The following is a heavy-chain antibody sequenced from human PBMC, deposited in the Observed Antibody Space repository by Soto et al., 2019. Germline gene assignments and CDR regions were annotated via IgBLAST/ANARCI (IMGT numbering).Heavy chain of an antibody. Sequence: SETLSLTCTVFGDSISSSSFYWGWIRQSPGKELEWIANIYYSGSSSYNPSLKSRVSISVDKSKNQFSLELSSVTAADTAVYYCAGHRSSSTYYYFDYWGQGTLVTDSS. J-gene: IGHJ4*02. CDR2: IYYSGSS. D-gene: IGHD2-2*01. CDR1: GDSISSSSFY. V-gene: IGHV4-39*01. CDR3: AGHRSSSTYYYFDY.